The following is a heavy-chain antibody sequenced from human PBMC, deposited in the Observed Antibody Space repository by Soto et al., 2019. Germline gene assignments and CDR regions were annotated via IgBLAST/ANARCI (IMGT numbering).Heavy chain of an antibody. J-gene: IGHJ4*02. D-gene: IGHD1-26*01. Sequence: SGPTLVNPTQTLTLTCTFSGFSLSTSGVGVGWIRQPPGKALEWLALIYWNDDKRYSPSLKSRLTITKDTSKNQVVLTMTNMDTVDTDPYYCEHWLPRIGHHYRGPRSLVTVSA. CDR2: IYWNDDK. V-gene: IGHV2-5*01. CDR1: GFSLSTSGVG. CDR3: EHWLPRIGHHY.